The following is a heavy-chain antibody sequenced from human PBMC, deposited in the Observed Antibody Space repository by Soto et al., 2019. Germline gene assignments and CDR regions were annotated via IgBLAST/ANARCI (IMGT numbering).Heavy chain of an antibody. CDR1: GFMFSAYT. D-gene: IGHD3-16*01. J-gene: IGHJ1*01. V-gene: IGHV3-21*06. CDR3: ATPYYFNH. Sequence: GGSLRLSCAASGFMFSAYTMNWVRQAPGMGLEWLSSISDDSSYIDYADSLRGRFTVSRDNARNSLYLQIDSLGVEDTAVYYCATPYYFNHWGPGTLVTVSS. CDR2: ISDDSSYI.